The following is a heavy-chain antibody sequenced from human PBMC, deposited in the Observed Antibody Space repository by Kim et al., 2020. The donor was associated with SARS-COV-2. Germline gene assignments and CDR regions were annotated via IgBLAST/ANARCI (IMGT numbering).Heavy chain of an antibody. CDR2: IYYSGDT. J-gene: IGHJ4*02. Sequence: SETLSLTCTVSGGSISGYYWSWIRQPPGRGLEWIGYIYYSGDTNYNPSLKSRVTISVDTSQNQFSLKLSSVTAADTAVYYCARHSGYAGSRDYWGQGTVV. V-gene: IGHV4-59*08. CDR3: ARHSGYAGSRDY. D-gene: IGHD5-12*01. CDR1: GGSISGYY.